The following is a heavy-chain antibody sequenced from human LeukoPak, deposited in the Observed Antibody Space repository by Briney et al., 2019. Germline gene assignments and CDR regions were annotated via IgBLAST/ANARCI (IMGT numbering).Heavy chain of an antibody. D-gene: IGHD3-10*01. J-gene: IGHJ4*02. CDR1: GGSISRYY. Sequence: SETLSLTCTVSGGSISRYYWSWIRQPPGKGLEWIGYIYYSGSTNYNPSLKSRVTISVDTSKNQFSLKLSSVTAADTAVYYCARGFNPYYYGSGSYYPFDYWGQGTLVTVSS. V-gene: IGHV4-59*01. CDR2: IYYSGST. CDR3: ARGFNPYYYGSGSYYPFDY.